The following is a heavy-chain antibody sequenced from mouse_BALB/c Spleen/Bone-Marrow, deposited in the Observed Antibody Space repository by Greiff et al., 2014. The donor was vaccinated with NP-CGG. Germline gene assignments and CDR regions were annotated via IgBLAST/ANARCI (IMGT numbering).Heavy chain of an antibody. CDR3: TRGGNWDDFDV. V-gene: IGHV5-17*02. Sequence: EVMLVESGGGLVQPGGSRKLSCAASGFTFSSFGMHWVRQAPEKGLEWVAYISSGSTAIFYADTVKGRFTISRDNPKNTLFLQTTSLRSEDTAMYYCTRGGNWDDFDVWGAGTTVTVSS. CDR1: GFTFSSFG. CDR2: ISSGSTAI. D-gene: IGHD4-1*01. J-gene: IGHJ1*01.